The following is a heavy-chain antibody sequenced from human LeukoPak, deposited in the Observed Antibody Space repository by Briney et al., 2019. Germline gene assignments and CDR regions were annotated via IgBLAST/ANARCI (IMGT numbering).Heavy chain of an antibody. CDR2: IYPGDSDT. J-gene: IGHJ4*02. D-gene: IGHD6-13*01. CDR3: ARHPLAAAGQAFDY. CDR1: GYRFTSYW. Sequence: GESLKISFKGSGYRFTSYWIGWVRQIPGKGLEWMGIIYPGDSDTRYSPSSQGQVTISADKSISTAYLQWSSLKASDTAMNYCARHPLAAAGQAFDYWGQGTLVTVSS. V-gene: IGHV5-51*01.